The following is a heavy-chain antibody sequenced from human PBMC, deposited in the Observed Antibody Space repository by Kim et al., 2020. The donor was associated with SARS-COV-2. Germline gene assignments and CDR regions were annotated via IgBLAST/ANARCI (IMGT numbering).Heavy chain of an antibody. Sequence: SETLSLTCTVSGGSISSSSYYWGWIRQPPGKGLEWIGSIYYSGSTYYNPSLKSRVTISVDTSKNQFSLKLSSVTAADTAVYYCARHPYSSGWYGGATYYYGMDVWGQGTTVTVSS. CDR2: IYYSGST. V-gene: IGHV4-39*01. D-gene: IGHD6-19*01. J-gene: IGHJ6*02. CDR1: GGSISSSSYY. CDR3: ARHPYSSGWYGGATYYYGMDV.